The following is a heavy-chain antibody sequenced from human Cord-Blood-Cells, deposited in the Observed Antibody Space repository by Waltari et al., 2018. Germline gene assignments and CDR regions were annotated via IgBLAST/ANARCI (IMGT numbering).Heavy chain of an antibody. CDR3: ARDIDWGTHDY. J-gene: IGHJ4*02. D-gene: IGHD7-27*01. Sequence: QVQLVKSGAEVKKPGSSVKVSCKASGGTFSSYAISWVRQAPGQGLEWMGRIIPILGIANYAQKFQGRVTITADKSTSTAYMELSSLRSEDTAVYYCARDIDWGTHDYWGQGTLVTVSS. CDR1: GGTFSSYA. V-gene: IGHV1-69*09. CDR2: IIPILGIA.